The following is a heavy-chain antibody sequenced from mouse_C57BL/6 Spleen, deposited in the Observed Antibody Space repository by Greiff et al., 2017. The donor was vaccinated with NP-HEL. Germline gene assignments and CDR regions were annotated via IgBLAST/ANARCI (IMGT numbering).Heavy chain of an antibody. J-gene: IGHJ4*01. CDR2: IYPYNGVS. CDR1: GYSFTGYY. V-gene: IGHV1-31*01. CDR3: AFTTVVADAMDY. D-gene: IGHD1-1*01. Sequence: DVKLQESGPELVKPGASVKISCKASGYSFTGYYMHWVKQSHGNILDWIGYIYPYNGVSSYNQKFKGKATLTVDKSSSTAYMELRSLTSEDSAVYYCAFTTVVADAMDYWGQGTSVTVSS.